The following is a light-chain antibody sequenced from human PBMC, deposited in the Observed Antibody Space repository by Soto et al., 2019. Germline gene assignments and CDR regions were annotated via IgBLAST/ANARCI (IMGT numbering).Light chain of an antibody. CDR1: QSISSW. CDR3: QHYSRNTWS. CDR2: DGS. V-gene: IGKV1-5*01. J-gene: IGKJ1*01. Sequence: DIQMTQSHSTLYASVGDRVTITCRASQSISSWLAWYQQKPGKAPKLVIYDGSSLESGVPSRFSGSGSGTEFTLTISTLQPDDFATYFCQHYSRNTWSVGPGTKL.